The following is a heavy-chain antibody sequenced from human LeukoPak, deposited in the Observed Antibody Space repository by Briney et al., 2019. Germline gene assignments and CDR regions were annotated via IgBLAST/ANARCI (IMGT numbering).Heavy chain of an antibody. CDR3: AELGITMIGGV. J-gene: IGHJ6*04. Sequence: GGSLRLSCAASGFTFSSYEMNWVRQAPGKGLEWVSYISSSGSTIYYADSVKGRFTISRDDAKNSLYLQMNSLRAEDTAVYYCAELGITMIGGVWGKGTTVTISS. D-gene: IGHD3-10*02. CDR1: GFTFSSYE. V-gene: IGHV3-48*03. CDR2: ISSSGSTI.